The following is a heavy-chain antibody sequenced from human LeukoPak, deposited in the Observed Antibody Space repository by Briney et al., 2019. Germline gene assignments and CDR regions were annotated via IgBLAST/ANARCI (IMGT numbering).Heavy chain of an antibody. CDR1: GYTFSGYY. CDR2: INPNSGGT. CDR3: ARGSPGYDSSGYYYESQRVFDY. J-gene: IGHJ4*02. Sequence: ASVKVSCKASGYTFSGYYLHWVRQAPGQGLEWMGRINPNSGGTNYAQKFQGRVTMTRDTSIGTAYMELSRLRSDDTAVYYCARGSPGYDSSGYYYESQRVFDYWGQGTLVTVSS. D-gene: IGHD3-22*01. V-gene: IGHV1-2*06.